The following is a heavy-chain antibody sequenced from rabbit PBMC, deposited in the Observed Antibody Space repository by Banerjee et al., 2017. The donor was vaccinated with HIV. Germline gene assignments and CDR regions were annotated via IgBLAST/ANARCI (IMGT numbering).Heavy chain of an antibody. CDR1: GFSFSSSYD. D-gene: IGHD4-2*01. J-gene: IGHJ4*01. CDR3: ARSYTGIPVLNF. V-gene: IGHV1S40*01. Sequence: QSLEESGGGLVQPEGSLTLTCTASGFSFSSSYDIYWVRQAPGKGLEWIACIYAGSSGNTYYANWAKGRFTISKTSSTTVTLQMTSLTAADTATYFCARSYTGIPVLNFWGQGTLVTVS. CDR2: IYAGSSGNT.